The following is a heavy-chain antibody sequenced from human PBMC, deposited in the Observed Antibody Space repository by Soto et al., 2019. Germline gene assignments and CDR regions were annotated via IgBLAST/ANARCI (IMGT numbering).Heavy chain of an antibody. Sequence: GGSLRLSCAASGFTFSSYAMSWVRQAPGKGLEWVSAISGSGGSTYYADSVKGRFTISRDNSKNTLYLQMNSLRAEDTAVYYCAIGSTSQIYYYYYMDVWGKGTTVTVSS. V-gene: IGHV3-23*01. CDR1: GFTFSSYA. D-gene: IGHD2-2*01. CDR3: AIGSTSQIYYYYYMDV. J-gene: IGHJ6*03. CDR2: ISGSGGST.